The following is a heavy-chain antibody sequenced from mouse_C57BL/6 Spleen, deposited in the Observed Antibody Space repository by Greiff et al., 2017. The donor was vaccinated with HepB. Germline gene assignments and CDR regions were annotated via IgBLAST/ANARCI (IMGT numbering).Heavy chain of an antibody. D-gene: IGHD2-4*01. CDR1: GYAFSSSW. J-gene: IGHJ3*01. CDR3: AYDYDWFAY. V-gene: IGHV1-82*01. Sequence: LQESGPELVKPGASVKISCKASGYAFSSSWMNWVKQRPGKGLEWIGRIYPGDGDTNYNGKFKGKATLTADKSSSTAYMQLSSLTSEDSAVYFCAYDYDWFAYWGQGTLVTVSA. CDR2: IYPGDGDT.